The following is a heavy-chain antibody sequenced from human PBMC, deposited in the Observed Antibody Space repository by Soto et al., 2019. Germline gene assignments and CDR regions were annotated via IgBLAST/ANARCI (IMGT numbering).Heavy chain of an antibody. CDR2: INPHGGST. V-gene: IGHV1-46*01. Sequence: GASVKVSCKAPRDTVTSYYINWVRQAPGQGLEWMGVINPHGGSTAYAQKFKGRVTLTRDTSASTVYMEVSSLTSEDTAMYYCARSSGGNFGIIIEGTNWFDPWGQGTLVTVSS. CDR1: RDTVTSYY. J-gene: IGHJ5*02. CDR3: ARSSGGNFGIIIEGTNWFDP. D-gene: IGHD1-26*01.